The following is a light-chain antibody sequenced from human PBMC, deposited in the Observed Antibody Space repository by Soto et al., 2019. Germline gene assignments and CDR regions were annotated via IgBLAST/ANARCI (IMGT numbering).Light chain of an antibody. J-gene: IGLJ3*02. V-gene: IGLV2-23*02. CDR1: SSDVGSYNL. CDR3: CSSAGSSTFFWV. CDR2: EVS. Sequence: QSALTQPASVSGSPGQSITISCTGTSSDVGSYNLVSWYQQHPGKAPKLMIYEVSKRPSGVSNRFSGSKSGNTASLTISGLQADDEADYYCCSSAGSSTFFWVFGGGTKLTVL.